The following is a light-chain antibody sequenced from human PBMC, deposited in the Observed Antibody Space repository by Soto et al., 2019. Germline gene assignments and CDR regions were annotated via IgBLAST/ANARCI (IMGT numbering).Light chain of an antibody. CDR3: QQYGSSPTWT. Sequence: EIVLTQSPGTLSLSPGERATLSCRASQSVSSSYLAWYQQKPGQAPRLLIYGASSRATGIPDRFSVSGSGTDFTHTISRLEPEDFAVYYCQQYGSSPTWTFGQGTKVEIK. CDR1: QSVSSSY. CDR2: GAS. J-gene: IGKJ1*01. V-gene: IGKV3-20*01.